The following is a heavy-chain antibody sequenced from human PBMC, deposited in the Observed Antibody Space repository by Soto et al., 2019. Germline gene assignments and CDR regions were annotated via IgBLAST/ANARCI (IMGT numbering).Heavy chain of an antibody. CDR1: GFTFSNAW. CDR2: IKSKTDGGTT. J-gene: IGHJ6*02. CDR3: TTDYGSGSYYYYYYGMDV. Sequence: SGGSLRLSCAASGFTFSNAWMSWVRQAPGKGLEWVGRIKSKTDGGTTDYAAPVKGRFTISRDDSKNTLYLQMNSLKTEDTAVYYCTTDYGSGSYYYYYYGMDVWGQGTTVTVS. D-gene: IGHD3-10*01. V-gene: IGHV3-15*01.